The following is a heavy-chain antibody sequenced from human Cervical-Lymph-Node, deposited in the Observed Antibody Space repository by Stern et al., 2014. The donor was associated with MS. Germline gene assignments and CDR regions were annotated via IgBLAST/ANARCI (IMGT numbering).Heavy chain of an antibody. CDR1: GFPFSTYT. V-gene: IGHV3-21*01. J-gene: IGHJ4*02. CDR2: ISSSSTYT. D-gene: IGHD1-1*01. CDR3: TRAHGTLFDY. Sequence: EVQLVESGGGLVKPGGSLRLSCVISGFPFSTYTMTWVRQAPGKGLEWVSSISSSSTYTYFADSMKGRFTISRDNAKNSLYLQMNSLRAEDTAVYYCTRAHGTLFDYWGQGTLVTVSS.